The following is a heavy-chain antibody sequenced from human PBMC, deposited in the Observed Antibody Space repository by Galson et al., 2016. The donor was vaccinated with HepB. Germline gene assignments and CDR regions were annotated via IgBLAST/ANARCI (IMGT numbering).Heavy chain of an antibody. CDR3: ARDSAGSFDL. V-gene: IGHV4-31*03. CDR1: GGSIRSGGYY. Sequence: QVQLQESGPGLVKPSQTLSLPCPVPGGSIRSGGYYWSWIRQHPGKGLEWIGYIYHSGSTYYNPSLKSRVTLSVDTSKNQFSLKLTSVTAADTAVYYCARDSAGSFDLWGRGTLVTVAS. CDR2: IYHSGST. D-gene: IGHD3-10*01. J-gene: IGHJ2*01.